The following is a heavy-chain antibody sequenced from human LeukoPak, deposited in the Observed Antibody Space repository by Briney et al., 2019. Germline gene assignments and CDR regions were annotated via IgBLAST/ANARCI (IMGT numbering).Heavy chain of an antibody. CDR2: ISSSSSTI. D-gene: IGHD6-6*01. CDR3: ARERPLAARYYYYYMDV. CDR1: GFTFSSYS. V-gene: IGHV3-48*01. Sequence: GGSLRLSCAASGFTFSSYSMNWVRQAPGKGLEWVSYISSSSSTIYYADSVKGRFTISRGNAKNSLYLQMNSLRAEDTAVYYCARERPLAARYYYYYMDVWGKGTTVTVSS. J-gene: IGHJ6*03.